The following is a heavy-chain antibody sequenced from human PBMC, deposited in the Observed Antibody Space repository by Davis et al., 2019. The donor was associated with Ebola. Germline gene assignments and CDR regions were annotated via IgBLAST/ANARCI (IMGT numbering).Heavy chain of an antibody. Sequence: SETLSLTCAVYGGSFSDYYWSWIRQSPGKGLEWIGEINQRGKTFYDPSLNSRATLSIDTSKLQFSLRLASVTAADTGIYYCARVLEDKFCSRSSCYGPLDWGQGTKVTVSS. J-gene: IGHJ3*01. CDR3: ARVLEDKFCSRSSCYGPLD. D-gene: IGHD2-2*01. CDR2: INQRGKT. V-gene: IGHV4-34*01. CDR1: GGSFSDYY.